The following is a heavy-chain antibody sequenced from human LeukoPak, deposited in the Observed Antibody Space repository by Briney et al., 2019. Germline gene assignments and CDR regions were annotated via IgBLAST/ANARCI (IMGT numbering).Heavy chain of an antibody. CDR1: GGPIISSSYY. CDR2: IYYTGST. J-gene: IGHJ4*02. Sequence: SETLSLTCTVSGGPIISSSYYWGWIRQPPGKGLEWIGSIYYTGSTYYNPSLKSRVTISVDTSKNQFSLKLSSVTAADTAVYYCARRLGSSSGWDFDYWGQGTLVAVSS. CDR3: ARRLGSSSGWDFDY. V-gene: IGHV4-39*01. D-gene: IGHD6-19*01.